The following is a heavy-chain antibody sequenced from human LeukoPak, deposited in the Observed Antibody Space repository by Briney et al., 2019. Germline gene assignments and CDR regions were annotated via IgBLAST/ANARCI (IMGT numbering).Heavy chain of an antibody. CDR1: GFSFDGSA. Sequence: PGRSLRLSCAASGFSFDGSAMHWGRQAPGRGLEWVSVICWSSVSIGYADSVKDRFTISRDNAKNSLYLQMNSLRAEDTAFYYCAKVGDSSVYYYYFDYWGQGTLVTVSS. V-gene: IGHV3-9*01. CDR2: ICWSSVSI. J-gene: IGHJ4*02. D-gene: IGHD3-22*01. CDR3: AKVGDSSVYYYYFDY.